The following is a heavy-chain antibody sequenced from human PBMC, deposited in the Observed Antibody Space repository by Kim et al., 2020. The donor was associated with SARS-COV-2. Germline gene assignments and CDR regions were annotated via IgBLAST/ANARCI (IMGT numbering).Heavy chain of an antibody. CDR3: ARARYLVRGAIDY. CDR2: IYHSGST. D-gene: IGHD3-10*01. V-gene: IGHV4-4*02. Sequence: SETLSLTCAVSGGSISTINWWSWVRQPPGKCLEWIGDIYHSGSTNYNPSLTSRATISVDKSKNHFSLKLSSVTAADTAVYYCARARYLVRGAIDYWGQGT. CDR1: GGSISTINW. J-gene: IGHJ4*02.